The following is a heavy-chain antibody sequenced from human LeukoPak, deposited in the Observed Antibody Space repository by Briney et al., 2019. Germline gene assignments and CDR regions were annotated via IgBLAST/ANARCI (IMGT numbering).Heavy chain of an antibody. D-gene: IGHD6-13*01. Sequence: GGSLRLSCTGSGFTFGDYAMNWVRQAPGKGLEWVGFIRSKNYGGTTEYAASVKGRFTISRDDSKSIAYLQMNSLKTEDTAVYYCTRGGVAGRAFDYWGQGTLVTVSS. CDR1: GFTFGDYA. J-gene: IGHJ4*02. V-gene: IGHV3-49*04. CDR2: IRSKNYGGTT. CDR3: TRGGVAGRAFDY.